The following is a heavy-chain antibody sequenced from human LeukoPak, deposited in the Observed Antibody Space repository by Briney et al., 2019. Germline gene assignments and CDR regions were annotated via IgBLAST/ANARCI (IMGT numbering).Heavy chain of an antibody. CDR2: INPNSGGT. J-gene: IGHJ4*02. CDR3: ARDRVAVAGIPDY. V-gene: IGHV1-2*02. CDR1: GYTFTGYY. Sequence: ASAKVSCKASGYTFTGYYMHWVRQAPGQGLEWMGWINPNSGGTNYAQKFQGRVTMTRDTSISTAYMELSRLRSDDTAVYYCARDRVAVAGIPDYWGQGTLVTVSS. D-gene: IGHD6-19*01.